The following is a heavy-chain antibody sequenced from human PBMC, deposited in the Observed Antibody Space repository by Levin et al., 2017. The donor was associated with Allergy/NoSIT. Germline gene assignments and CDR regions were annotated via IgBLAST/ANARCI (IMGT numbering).Heavy chain of an antibody. CDR2: ISFDGSDT. Sequence: GGSLRLSCAVSGFTFSRHGMHWVRQAPGKGLEWLAIISFDGSDTFYADSVKGRFTVSKDNSKNTLFLQMISVRVDGAGMDYCGKDDGEEGIGFDYCGQGTLVTVSA. CDR1: GFTFSRHG. CDR3: GKDDGEEGIGFDY. V-gene: IGHV3-30*18. D-gene: IGHD1-14*01. J-gene: IGHJ4*02.